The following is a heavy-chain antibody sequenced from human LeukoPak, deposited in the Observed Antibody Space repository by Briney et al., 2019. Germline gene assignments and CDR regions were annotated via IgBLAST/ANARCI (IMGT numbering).Heavy chain of an antibody. J-gene: IGHJ4*02. D-gene: IGHD6-13*01. CDR1: GGSISSSSYY. Sequence: SETLSLTCTVSGGSISSSSYYWGWIRQPPGKGLEWIGSIYYSGSTYYNPSLKSRVTISVDTSKNQFSLKLSSVTAADTAVYYCAREIAAAGTPFDYWGQGTLVTVSS. V-gene: IGHV4-39*07. CDR3: AREIAAAGTPFDY. CDR2: IYYSGST.